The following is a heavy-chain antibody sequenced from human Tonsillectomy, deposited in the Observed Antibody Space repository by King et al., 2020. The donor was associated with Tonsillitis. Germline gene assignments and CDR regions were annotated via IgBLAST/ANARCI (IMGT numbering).Heavy chain of an antibody. V-gene: IGHV4-39*01. CDR3: AGLNYYASGSHRYYFDY. Sequence: QLQESGPGLVKPSETLSLTCPVSGGSISSNSYYWGWIRQPPGKGLEWIGNIYYSGSTYHNPSLKSRVTISVDTSKNKFSLKLSSVTAADTAVYYCAGLNYYASGSHRYYFDYWGQGTLVTVSS. D-gene: IGHD3-10*01. J-gene: IGHJ4*02. CDR2: IYYSGST. CDR1: GGSISSNSYY.